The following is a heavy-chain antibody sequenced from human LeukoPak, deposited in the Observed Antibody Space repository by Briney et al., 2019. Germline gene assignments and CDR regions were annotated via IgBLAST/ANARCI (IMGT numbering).Heavy chain of an antibody. CDR2: MLYDGTNK. J-gene: IGHJ4*02. Sequence: GGSLRLSCAASGFTFSNYGIHWVRQAPGKGLEWVAVMLYDGTNKNYADSVKGRFTISRDNSKNTLYLQMNSLRAEDTAVYYCAKADYYDSSGYYYDLWGQGTLVTVSS. CDR1: GFTFSNYG. CDR3: AKADYYDSSGYYYDL. D-gene: IGHD3-22*01. V-gene: IGHV3-30*18.